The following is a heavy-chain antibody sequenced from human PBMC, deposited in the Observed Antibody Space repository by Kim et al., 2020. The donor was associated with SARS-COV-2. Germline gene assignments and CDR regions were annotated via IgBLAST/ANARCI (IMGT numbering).Heavy chain of an antibody. D-gene: IGHD1-26*01. CDR3: ARVSGLGATGGYFDY. V-gene: IGHV4-34*01. J-gene: IGHJ4*02. Sequence: PSLKSRVTISVATSKNQFSLKLSSVTAADTAVYYCARVSGLGATGGYFDYWGQGTLVTVSS.